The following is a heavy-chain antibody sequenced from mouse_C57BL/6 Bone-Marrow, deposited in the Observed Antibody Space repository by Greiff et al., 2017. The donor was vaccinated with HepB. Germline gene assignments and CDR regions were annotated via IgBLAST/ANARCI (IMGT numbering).Heavy chain of an antibody. CDR1: GYTFTSYW. V-gene: IGHV1-55*01. J-gene: IGHJ2*01. D-gene: IGHD2-5*01. CDR2: IYPGSGST. Sequence: QVQLKESGAELVKPGASVKMSCKASGYTFTSYWITWVKQRPGQGLEWIGDIYPGSGSTNYNEKFKSKATLTVDTSSSTAYMQLSSLTSEDSAVYYCAREAYYSNVGDYWGQGTTLTVSS. CDR3: AREAYYSNVGDY.